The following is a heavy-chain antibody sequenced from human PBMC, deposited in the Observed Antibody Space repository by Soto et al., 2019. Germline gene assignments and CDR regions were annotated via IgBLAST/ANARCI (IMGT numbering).Heavy chain of an antibody. CDR1: GFSLSTSGVG. V-gene: IGHV2-5*02. Sequence: ESGPTLVNPTQTLTLTCTFSGFSLSTSGVGVGWIRQPPGKALEWLALIYWDDDKRYSPSLKSRLTITKDTSKNQVVLTMTNMDPVDTATYYCARQLTTVTTAREYYFDYWGQGTLVTVSS. CDR2: IYWDDDK. CDR3: ARQLTTVTTAREYYFDY. D-gene: IGHD4-17*01. J-gene: IGHJ4*02.